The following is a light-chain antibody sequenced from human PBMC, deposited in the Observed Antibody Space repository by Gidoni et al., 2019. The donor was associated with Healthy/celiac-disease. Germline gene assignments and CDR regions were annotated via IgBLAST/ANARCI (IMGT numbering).Light chain of an antibody. Sequence: DIVMPQYPFSLQVTPGEQASISCRASQSLLHSNGYNYLDWYLQKPGQSPLLLIELGSNRASGVPDRYSGSRSSTEFALKISRVEAEDVGVYYCMQALQSHSTFGQGTKVEIK. CDR2: LGS. CDR1: QSLLHSNGYNY. J-gene: IGKJ1*01. V-gene: IGKV2-28*01. CDR3: MQALQSHST.